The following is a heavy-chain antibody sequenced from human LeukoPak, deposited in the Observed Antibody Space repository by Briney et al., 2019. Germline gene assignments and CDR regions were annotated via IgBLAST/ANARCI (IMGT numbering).Heavy chain of an antibody. CDR2: IYSAGST. D-gene: IGHD3-9*01. Sequence: GGSLRLSCTVSGFTVSSNSMSWVRQAPGKGLEWVSFIYSAGSTHYSDSVKGRFTISIDNSKNTLYLQMNSLRPEDTTVHYCAKDRGSRNEILTGRPRASMDFDYWGQGSLVTVSS. CDR3: AKDRGSRNEILTGRPRASMDFDY. J-gene: IGHJ4*02. CDR1: GFTVSSNS. V-gene: IGHV3-53*05.